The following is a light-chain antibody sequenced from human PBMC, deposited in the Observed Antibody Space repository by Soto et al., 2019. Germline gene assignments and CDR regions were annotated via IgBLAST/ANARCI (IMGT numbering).Light chain of an antibody. Sequence: QSALTQPASVSGSPGQSITISCTGTSSDVDDYKYVSWYQQHPDKAPKLIIYEVSNRPSGVSNRFSGSKSGNTASLTISGLQAEDEADYYCTSYTGRTFYVFGTATKLTVL. CDR2: EVS. CDR1: SSDVDDYKY. J-gene: IGLJ1*01. CDR3: TSYTGRTFYV. V-gene: IGLV2-14*01.